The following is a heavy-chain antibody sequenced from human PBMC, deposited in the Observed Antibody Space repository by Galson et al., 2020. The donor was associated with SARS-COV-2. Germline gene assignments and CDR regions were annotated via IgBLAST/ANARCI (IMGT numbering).Heavy chain of an antibody. Sequence: GESLKISCAASGFPFSRYSMNWVRQAPGKGLEWVSSISSSSDYIYYADSVKGRFTISRDNAKNSLYLQMDSLRAEDTAVYYCARERGSGWPGNGGFDHWGQGTLVTVSS. CDR3: ARERGSGWPGNGGFDH. CDR1: GFPFSRYS. D-gene: IGHD6-19*01. V-gene: IGHV3-21*01. J-gene: IGHJ4*02. CDR2: ISSSSDYI.